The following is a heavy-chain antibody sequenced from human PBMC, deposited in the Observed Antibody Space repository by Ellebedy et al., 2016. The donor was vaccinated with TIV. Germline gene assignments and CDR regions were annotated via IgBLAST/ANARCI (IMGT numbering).Heavy chain of an antibody. CDR2: ISPYDGDT. D-gene: IGHD3-22*01. V-gene: IGHV1-2*02. Sequence: AASVKVSCKAYGYTFSAHYIHWVRQAPGQGLEWMGWISPYDGDTYYAQRFQGRVTMTWDTSITAAFMELTSLGSDDTAIYFCARDQFDYYDDTNYYPDAFDFWGQGTMVTVSS. CDR3: ARDQFDYYDDTNYYPDAFDF. CDR1: GYTFSAHY. J-gene: IGHJ3*01.